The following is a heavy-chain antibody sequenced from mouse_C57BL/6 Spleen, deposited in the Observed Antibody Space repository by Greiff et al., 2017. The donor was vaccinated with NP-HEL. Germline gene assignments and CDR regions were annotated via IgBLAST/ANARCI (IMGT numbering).Heavy chain of an antibody. Sequence: QVQLKQPGAELVRPGSSVKLSCKASGYTFTSYWMDWVKQRPGQGLEWIGNIYPSDSETHYNQKFKDKATLTVDKSSSTAYMQLSSLTSEDSAVYYCARGWERDYFDYWGQGTTLTVSS. CDR2: IYPSDSET. J-gene: IGHJ2*01. D-gene: IGHD4-1*01. CDR1: GYTFTSYW. V-gene: IGHV1-61*01. CDR3: ARGWERDYFDY.